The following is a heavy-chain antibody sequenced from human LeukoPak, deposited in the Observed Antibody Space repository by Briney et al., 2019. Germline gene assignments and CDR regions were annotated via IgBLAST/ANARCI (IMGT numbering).Heavy chain of an antibody. Sequence: SETLSLTCAVYGGSFSGYYWSWIRQPPGKGLEWIGEINHSGSTNYNPSLMSRVTISVDTSKNQFSLKLSSVTAADTAVYYCAITAAYCGGDCYSRYFDYWGQGTLVTVSS. CDR1: GGSFSGYY. CDR2: INHSGST. CDR3: AITAAYCGGDCYSRYFDY. D-gene: IGHD2-21*02. V-gene: IGHV4-34*01. J-gene: IGHJ4*02.